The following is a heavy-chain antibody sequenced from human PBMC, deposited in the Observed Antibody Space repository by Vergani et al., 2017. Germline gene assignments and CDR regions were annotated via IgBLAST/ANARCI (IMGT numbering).Heavy chain of an antibody. CDR2: INPNSGGT. Sequence: QVQLVQSGAEVKKPGASVKVSCKASGYTFTIYYMHWVRQAPGQGLEWMGWINPNSGGTKYAQKFQGRVTMTRDTSISTAYMELSRLRSDDTAVYYCARSITMIVVVSGYWGQGTLVTVSS. J-gene: IGHJ4*02. D-gene: IGHD3-22*01. CDR3: ARSITMIVVVSGY. V-gene: IGHV1-2*02. CDR1: GYTFTIYY.